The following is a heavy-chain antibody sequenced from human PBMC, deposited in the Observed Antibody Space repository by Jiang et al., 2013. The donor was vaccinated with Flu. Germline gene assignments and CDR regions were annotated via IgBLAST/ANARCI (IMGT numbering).Heavy chain of an antibody. CDR1: GYTFTSYA. Sequence: GAEVKKPGASVKVSCKASGYTFTSYAMHWVRQAPGQRLEWMGWINAGNGNTEYSQKFQGRVTITRDTSASTAYMEPSSLRSEDTAVYYCARGGIAGAGTPRYWFDPWGQGTLVTVSS. J-gene: IGHJ5*02. CDR2: INAGNGNT. V-gene: IGHV1-3*01. CDR3: ARGGIAGAGTPRYWFDP. D-gene: IGHD6-19*01.